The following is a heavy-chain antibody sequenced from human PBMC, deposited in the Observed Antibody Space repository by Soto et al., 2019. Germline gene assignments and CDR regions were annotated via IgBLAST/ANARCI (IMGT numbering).Heavy chain of an antibody. V-gene: IGHV3-21*01. CDR1: GFTFSSYS. CDR3: ARGDWFDP. J-gene: IGHJ5*02. Sequence: EVQLVESGGGLGKPGGSLRLSCAASGFTFSSYSMNWVRQAPGKGLEWVSSISSSSNYIYYADSVRGRFTISRDSAKNSLSLQMNSLRAEDTAVYYCARGDWFDPWGQGTLVTVSS. CDR2: ISSSSNYI.